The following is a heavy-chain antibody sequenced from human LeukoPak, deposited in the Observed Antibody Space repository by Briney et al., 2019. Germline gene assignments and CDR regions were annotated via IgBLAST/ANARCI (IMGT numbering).Heavy chain of an antibody. CDR1: GYTFTIYG. CDR2: VSVYNGNT. Sequence: ASETLSFTSSGYTFTIYGNSWVRQAPGPGLERKGWVSVYNGNTNYAQKLHGRVTITTDTSTSTAYMELRSLRSDETAVYYCARGRDSGSCLPNDYWGQGTLVTVSS. V-gene: IGHV1-18*01. J-gene: IGHJ4*02. D-gene: IGHD1-26*01. CDR3: ARGRDSGSCLPNDY.